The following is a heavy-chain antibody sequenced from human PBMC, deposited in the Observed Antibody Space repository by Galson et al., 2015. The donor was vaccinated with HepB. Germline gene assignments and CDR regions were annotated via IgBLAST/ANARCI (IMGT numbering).Heavy chain of an antibody. CDR2: IGVNDGSI. J-gene: IGHJ4*02. V-gene: IGHV3-23*01. D-gene: IGHD1-1*01. CDR3: AKGRPERPPEQRGYDLPDY. CDR1: GFTFSSYA. Sequence: SLRLSCAASGFTFSSYAMNWVRQAPGKGLEWVSGIGVNDGSIYYANSVKGRFTISRDNSKNTLYLQVNGLRVEDTAIYYCAKGRPERPPEQRGYDLPDYWGQGTLVTVSS.